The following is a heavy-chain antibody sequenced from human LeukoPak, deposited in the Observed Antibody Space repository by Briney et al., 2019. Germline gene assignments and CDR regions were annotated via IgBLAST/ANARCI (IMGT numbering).Heavy chain of an antibody. CDR2: INSDGSIT. CDR1: GFTFSNYW. CDR3: ARAPEYYDILTGYYKALGYFDY. Sequence: GGPLRLSCAASGFTFSNYWMHWVRQGPGKGLVWVSRINSDGSITSYADSVKGRFTISRDNAKNTLYLQMNSLRAEDTAVYYCARAPEYYDILTGYYKALGYFDYWGQGTLVTVSS. J-gene: IGHJ4*02. V-gene: IGHV3-74*01. D-gene: IGHD3-9*01.